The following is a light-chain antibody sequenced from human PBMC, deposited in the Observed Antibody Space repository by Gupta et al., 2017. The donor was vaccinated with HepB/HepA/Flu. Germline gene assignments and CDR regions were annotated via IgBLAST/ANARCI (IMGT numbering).Light chain of an antibody. V-gene: IGLV4-69*02. J-gene: IGLJ2*01. CDR1: SGHSSYA. CDR3: QTWGTGILI. CDR2: LNSDGSH. Sequence: QLVLTQSPSASASLGASAKLTCTLSSGHSSYAIAWHQQQPEKGPRYLMKLNSDGSHSKGDGIPDRFSGSSSGTERYLIISSLQSEDEADYYCQTWGTGILIFGGGTKLTVL.